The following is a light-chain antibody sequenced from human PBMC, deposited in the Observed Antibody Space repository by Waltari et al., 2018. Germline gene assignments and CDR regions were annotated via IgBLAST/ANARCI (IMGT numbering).Light chain of an antibody. J-gene: IGKJ4*01. V-gene: IGKV1-5*03. Sequence: CRDSQSISKLLAWYQQKPGKAPKLLIYEASTLQSGVPSRFSGTGSGTDFTLTISSLQPDDFATYYCQQYNSYSLLTFGGGTKVEIK. CDR2: EAS. CDR1: QSISKL. CDR3: QQYNSYSLLT.